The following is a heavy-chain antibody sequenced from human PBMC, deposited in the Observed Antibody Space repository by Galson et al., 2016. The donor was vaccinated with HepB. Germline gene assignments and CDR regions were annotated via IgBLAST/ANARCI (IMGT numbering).Heavy chain of an antibody. CDR2: IYYSGST. V-gene: IGHV4-31*03. Sequence: TLSLTCTVSGGSISSGGYYWSWIRQHPGKGLEWIGYIYYSGSTYYNPSLKSRVTVSVDTSKNQFSLKLSSVTAADTAVYYCARRNLGYCTNGICPFDYWGQGTLVTVSS. D-gene: IGHD2-8*01. CDR1: GGSISSGGYY. CDR3: ARRNLGYCTNGICPFDY. J-gene: IGHJ4*02.